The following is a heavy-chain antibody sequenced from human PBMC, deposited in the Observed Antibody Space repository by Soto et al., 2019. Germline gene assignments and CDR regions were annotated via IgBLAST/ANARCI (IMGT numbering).Heavy chain of an antibody. CDR1: GFTLTSYG. CDR2: IGRGGDT. CDR3: AKDGTTTGIHYYAMDV. Sequence: PGGSLRLSCEVSGFTLTSYGMNWVRQAPDKGLEWVSTIGRGGDTYCADSVKGRFTISRDNSKNTLFLQMNSLRAEDTALYFCAKDGTTTGIHYYAMDVWGQGTTVTVSS. J-gene: IGHJ6*02. V-gene: IGHV3-23*01. D-gene: IGHD1-1*01.